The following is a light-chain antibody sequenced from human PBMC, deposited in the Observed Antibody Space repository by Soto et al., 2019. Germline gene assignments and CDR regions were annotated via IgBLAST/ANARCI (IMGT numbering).Light chain of an antibody. V-gene: IGLV2-14*01. Sequence: QSVLTNPASVSATPGQSIVISCLVTSREVDGYNYVSWYQQHPGKAPKLMIYDVSNRPSGVSNRFSGSKSGNTASLTISRPQSDFFFVYICSSHTCSISLYSVLGTGRMVT. CDR3: SSHTCSISLYSV. J-gene: IGLJ1*01. CDR2: DVS. CDR1: SREVDGYNY.